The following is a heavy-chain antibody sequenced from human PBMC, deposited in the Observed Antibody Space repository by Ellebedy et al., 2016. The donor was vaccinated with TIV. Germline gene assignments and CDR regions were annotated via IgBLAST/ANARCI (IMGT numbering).Heavy chain of an antibody. Sequence: GESLKISCKGSGYSFTRHWIGWVRQMPGKGLEWMGIIYPGDSDTRYSPSFQGQVTISADKSISTAYLQWSSLKASDTAMYYCARFRLQQLVHYGMDVWGQGTTVTVSS. CDR2: IYPGDSDT. D-gene: IGHD6-13*01. J-gene: IGHJ6*02. CDR3: ARFRLQQLVHYGMDV. CDR1: GYSFTRHW. V-gene: IGHV5-51*01.